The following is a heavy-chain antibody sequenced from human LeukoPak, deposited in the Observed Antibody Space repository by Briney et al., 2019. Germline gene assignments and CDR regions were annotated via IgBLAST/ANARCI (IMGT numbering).Heavy chain of an antibody. D-gene: IGHD4-17*01. Sequence: GGSLRLSCEVSGITFNTYAMSGFRQAPGRGLNWVSGISGGGNTTYYTDSVKGRFAIYRDNSRNTLYLQMNSLRAEDTAVYFCAKGWATVPNDYWGQGTLVTVSS. CDR3: AKGWATVPNDY. CDR2: ISGGGNTT. J-gene: IGHJ4*02. CDR1: GITFNTYA. V-gene: IGHV3-23*01.